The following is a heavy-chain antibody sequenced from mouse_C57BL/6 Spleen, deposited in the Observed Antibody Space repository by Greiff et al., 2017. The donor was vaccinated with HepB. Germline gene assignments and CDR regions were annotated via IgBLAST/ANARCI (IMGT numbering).Heavy chain of an antibody. V-gene: IGHV5-4*01. D-gene: IGHD2-4*01. CDR3: ARDQGDDYGYAMDY. CDR2: ISDGGSYT. J-gene: IGHJ4*01. CDR1: GFTFSSYA. Sequence: EVMLVESGGGLVKPGGSLKLSCAASGFTFSSYAMSWVRQTPEKRLEWVATISDGGSYTYYPDNVKGRFTISRDNAKNNLYLQMSHLKSEDTAMYYCARDQGDDYGYAMDYWGQGTSVTVSS.